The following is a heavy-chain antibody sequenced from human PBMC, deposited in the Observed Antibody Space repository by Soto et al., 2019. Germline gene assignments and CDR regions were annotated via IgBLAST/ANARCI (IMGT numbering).Heavy chain of an antibody. CDR2: GYHSVSI. V-gene: IGHV4-59*01. CDR3: ARAFAGFGASWYFAL. CDR1: GGSITDYY. Sequence: SETLSLTCTVSGGSITDYYWSWIRQPPGRALEWIGYGYHSVSIHYNPSLKTQVTISVDTSENQFSLRLSSVTAADTAVYYCARAFAGFGASWYFALWGRGTLVT. J-gene: IGHJ2*01. D-gene: IGHD3-16*01.